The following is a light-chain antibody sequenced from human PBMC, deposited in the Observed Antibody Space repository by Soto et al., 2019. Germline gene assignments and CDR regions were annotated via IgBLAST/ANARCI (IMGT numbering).Light chain of an antibody. J-gene: IGLJ3*02. Sequence: QSVLTQPPSASGTPGQRVTVSCSGSRSNIGSHPVHWYQQRPGTAPKLLIFNKNLRPSGVPDRFSGSKSGTSASLAISGLQSEDEAHYYCSAWDDSLNGPVFGGGTKLTVL. V-gene: IGLV1-44*01. CDR1: RSNIGSHP. CDR2: NKN. CDR3: SAWDDSLNGPV.